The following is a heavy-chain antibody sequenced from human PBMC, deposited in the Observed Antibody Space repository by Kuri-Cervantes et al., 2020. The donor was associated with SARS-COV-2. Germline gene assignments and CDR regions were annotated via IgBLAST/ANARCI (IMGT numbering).Heavy chain of an antibody. V-gene: IGHV3-30*18. CDR1: GFTFSSYG. J-gene: IGHJ6*03. CDR3: AKSIGGGGYYYYYYYMDV. Sequence: GESLKISCAASGFTFSSYGMHWVRQAPGKGLEWVAVISYDGSNKYYADSVKGRFTISRDNSKNTLYLQMNSLRAEDTAVYYCAKSIGGGGYYYYYYYMDVWGKGTTVTVSS. D-gene: IGHD2-15*01. CDR2: ISYDGSNK.